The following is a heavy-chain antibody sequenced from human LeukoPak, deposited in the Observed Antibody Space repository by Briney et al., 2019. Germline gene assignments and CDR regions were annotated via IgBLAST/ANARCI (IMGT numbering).Heavy chain of an antibody. CDR2: IYYSGST. D-gene: IGHD5-12*01. J-gene: IGHJ6*02. CDR1: GASISSYY. Sequence: SETLSLTCTVSGASISSYYWSWIRQPPGKGLEWIGYIYYSGSTNHNPSLKSRVTISVDTSKNQFSLKLSSVTAADTAVYYCARDLPSGYDFYGMDVWGQGTTVTVSS. CDR3: ARDLPSGYDFYGMDV. V-gene: IGHV4-59*01.